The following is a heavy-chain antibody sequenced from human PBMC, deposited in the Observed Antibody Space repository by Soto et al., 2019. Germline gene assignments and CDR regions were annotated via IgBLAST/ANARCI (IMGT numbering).Heavy chain of an antibody. CDR1: GASLSSGEYY. CDR3: AIAPYGDYYAS. V-gene: IGHV4-31*03. CDR2: ICFDGMT. Sequence: QLQLLESGPGLVKPSQTLSLSCTVSGASLSSGEYYWNWIRQHPGKGLEWIGYICFDGMTYYIPSLESRVTMSLGASKMQLSLHLSSVTAAYTAVYYCAIAPYGDYYASWVQGLLVTVSS. D-gene: IGHD3-22*01. J-gene: IGHJ5*02.